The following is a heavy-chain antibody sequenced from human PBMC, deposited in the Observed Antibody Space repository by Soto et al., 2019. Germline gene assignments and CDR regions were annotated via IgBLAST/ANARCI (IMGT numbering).Heavy chain of an antibody. D-gene: IGHD6-19*01. J-gene: IGHJ4*02. CDR3: ASGYNNGPKGN. CDR1: GYPFTTYD. CDR2: ISANNGDT. V-gene: IGHV1-18*04. Sequence: QVQLVQSGTELKKRGASVKVSCKASGYPFTTYDINWVRQSPGQGIEWMGRISANNGDTDYAQKLQDRVTMTTDTATSIAYMELRSIRSDDTAIYYCASGYNNGPKGNWGQGTLVSVSS.